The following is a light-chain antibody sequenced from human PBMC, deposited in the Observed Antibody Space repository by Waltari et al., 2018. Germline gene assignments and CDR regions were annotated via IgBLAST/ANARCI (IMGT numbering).Light chain of an antibody. CDR3: QQRSNWPPT. CDR2: DAS. J-gene: IGKJ5*01. CDR1: QSVSSY. V-gene: IGKV3-11*01. Sequence: IVFTQPPPTLSFPPGARAPLSCRASQSVSSYLAWYQQKPGQAPRLLIYDASNRATGIPARFSGSGSGTDFTLTISSLEPEDFAVYYCQQRSNWPPTFGQGTRLEIK.